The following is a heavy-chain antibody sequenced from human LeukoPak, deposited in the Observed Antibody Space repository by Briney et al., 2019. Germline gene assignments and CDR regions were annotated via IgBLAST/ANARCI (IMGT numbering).Heavy chain of an antibody. CDR3: AKGSHTPTPWGYFDY. D-gene: IGHD3-10*01. V-gene: IGHV3-23*01. Sequence: AGGSLRLSCAASGFTFSSYAMSWVRQAPGKGLEWVSNISGSGGGTYYADSVKGRFTISRDNSKNTLYLQMNSLRAEDTAVYYCAKGSHTPTPWGYFDYWGQGTLVTVSS. CDR1: GFTFSSYA. CDR2: ISGSGGGT. J-gene: IGHJ4*02.